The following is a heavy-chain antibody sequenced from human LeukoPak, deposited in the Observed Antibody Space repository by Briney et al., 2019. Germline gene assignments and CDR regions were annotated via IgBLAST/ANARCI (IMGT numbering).Heavy chain of an antibody. J-gene: IGHJ6*02. D-gene: IGHD3-3*01. CDR3: ARDRWVTIFGVVVPYGMDV. CDR2: INLNSGGT. Sequence: GSLKVSCKASGYTFTGYYMRWVRQAPGQGLEWMGWINLNSGGTNYAQNFQGRVTMTRDTSISTAYMGMSRLRSDDTAVYYCARDRWVTIFGVVVPYGMDVWGQGTTVTVSS. V-gene: IGHV1-2*02. CDR1: GYTFTGYY.